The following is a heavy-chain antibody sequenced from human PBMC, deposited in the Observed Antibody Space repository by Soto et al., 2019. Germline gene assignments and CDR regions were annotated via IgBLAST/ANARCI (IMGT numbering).Heavy chain of an antibody. CDR3: ARDRVAATGSDPIIDSYKGMDV. D-gene: IGHD2-15*01. J-gene: IGHJ6*02. Sequence: QVQMVQSGPEVKKPGASVKVSCEASSDIFSTYGVSWVRQAPGQGLEWMGWISGHNGNTNYAQKFQGRVLMTIDRSTNTGYVELRSLRFDDTAVYFCARDRVAATGSDPIIDSYKGMDVWGQGTAVTVSS. CDR1: SDIFSTYG. V-gene: IGHV1-18*01. CDR2: ISGHNGNT.